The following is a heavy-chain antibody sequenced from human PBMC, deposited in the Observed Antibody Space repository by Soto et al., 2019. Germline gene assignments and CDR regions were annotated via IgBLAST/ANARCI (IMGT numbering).Heavy chain of an antibody. V-gene: IGHV3-23*01. CDR3: AKDRWFFRGFDL. Sequence: PGGSLRLSCAASGFTSSSYAMSWVRQASGKGLEWVSGISGSAANTYYADSVKGRFTISRDDSKNTLYLQMNSLTAEDTAVYYCAKDRWFFRGFDLWGRGTLVTVSS. D-gene: IGHD3-10*01. J-gene: IGHJ2*01. CDR2: ISGSAANT. CDR1: GFTSSSYA.